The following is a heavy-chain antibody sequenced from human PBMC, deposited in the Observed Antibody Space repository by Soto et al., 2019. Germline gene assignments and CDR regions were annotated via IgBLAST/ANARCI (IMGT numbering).Heavy chain of an antibody. V-gene: IGHV4-4*02. J-gene: IGHJ1*01. Sequence: HVQLQESGPGLVEPSGTLSLTCTVSGASVSSGGWWTWLRQPPGKGLEWIGEIYHSGSTNYNPSLNSRVSMSLDNSKNQFSLRLNYVTAADTALYYCKTKTGGLNFGFQSWGQGTLVTVSS. CDR2: IYHSGST. D-gene: IGHD3-16*01. CDR1: GASVSSGGW. CDR3: KTKTGGLNFGFQS.